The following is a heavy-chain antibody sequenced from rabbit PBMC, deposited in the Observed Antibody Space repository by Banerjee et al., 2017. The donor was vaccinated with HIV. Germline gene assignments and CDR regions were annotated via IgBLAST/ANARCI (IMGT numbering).Heavy chain of an antibody. Sequence: QQQLEESGGGLVKPEGSLTLTCKASGLDFSSSYYMCWVRQAPGKGLEWIACIHGGSSGTTYYATWAKGRFTISRASSTTVTLQLTSLTAADTATYFCARFIVSFAGYGYANLWGQGTLVTVS. J-gene: IGHJ4*01. CDR2: IHGGSSGTT. CDR1: GLDFSSSYY. V-gene: IGHV1S45*01. D-gene: IGHD6-1*01. CDR3: ARFIVSFAGYGYANL.